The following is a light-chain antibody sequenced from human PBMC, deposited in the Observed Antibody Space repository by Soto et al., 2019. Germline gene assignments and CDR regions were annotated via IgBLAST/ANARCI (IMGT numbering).Light chain of an antibody. J-gene: IGLJ1*01. CDR2: DNV. V-gene: IGLV1-51*01. CDR1: GSNLGRNY. CDR3: GSWDNNPRAYV. Sequence: QSVLTQPPSVSATPGQKVTISCSGSGSNLGRNYVSWYQQLPGTAPRLLIYDNVYRFSGIPDRFSASKSGTSATLGIAGLQTGDEGDYYCGSWDNNPRAYVFGTGTKVTVL.